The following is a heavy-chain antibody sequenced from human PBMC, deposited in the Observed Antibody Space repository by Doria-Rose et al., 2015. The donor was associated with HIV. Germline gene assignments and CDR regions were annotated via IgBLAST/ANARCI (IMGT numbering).Heavy chain of an antibody. CDR3: ARIKSSRWYHKYYFDF. V-gene: IGHV2-26*01. CDR1: GVSLSSPGMG. J-gene: IGHJ4*02. Sequence: QVTLKESGPVLVKPTETLTLTCTVSGVSLSSPGMGVSWIRQPPGKALEWLANIVSDEERLYKASLKSRLTISRGASKSQVVLTMTDMDPVDTATYYCARIKSSRWYHKYYFDFWGQGTLVIVSA. CDR2: IVSDEER. D-gene: IGHD6-13*01.